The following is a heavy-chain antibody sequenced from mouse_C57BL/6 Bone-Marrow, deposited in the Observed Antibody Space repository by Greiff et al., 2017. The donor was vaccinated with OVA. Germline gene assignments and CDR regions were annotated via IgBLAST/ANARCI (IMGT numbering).Heavy chain of an antibody. CDR1: GYTFTSYG. CDR2: IYPRSGNT. V-gene: IGHV1-81*01. J-gene: IGHJ1*03. D-gene: IGHD2-4*01. CDR3: ATGYYDYWYFDV. Sequence: LVESGAELARPGASVKLSCKASGYTFTSYGISWVKQRTGQGLEWIGEIYPRSGNTYYNEKFKGKATLTADKSSSTAYMELRSLTSEDSAVYFCATGYYDYWYFDVWGTGTTVTVSS.